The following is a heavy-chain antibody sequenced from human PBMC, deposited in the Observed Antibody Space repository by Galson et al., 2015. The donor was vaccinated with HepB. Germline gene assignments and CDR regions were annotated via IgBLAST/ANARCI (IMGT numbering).Heavy chain of an antibody. CDR3: AKEVTTVVTPLDWYFDL. CDR2: ISAGGGNT. V-gene: IGHV3-23*01. Sequence: SLRLSCAASGFTFSTYAMSWVRQAPGKGLEWVSSISAGGGNTYYAGSVKGRFTISRDNSKNTLFLQMNSLSVEDTSVYYCAKEVTTVVTPLDWYFDLWGRGTLVTVSS. D-gene: IGHD4-23*01. CDR1: GFTFSTYA. J-gene: IGHJ2*01.